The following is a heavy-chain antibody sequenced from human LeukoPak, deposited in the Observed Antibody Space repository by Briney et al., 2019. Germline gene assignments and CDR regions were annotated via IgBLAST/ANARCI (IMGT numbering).Heavy chain of an antibody. J-gene: IGHJ3*02. D-gene: IGHD5-18*01. CDR1: GFTFSSYA. CDR3: AKESTRGYSYGYQDAFDI. Sequence: PGGSLRLPCAASGFTFSSYAMSWVRQAPGKGLEWVSAISGSGGSTYYADSVKGRFTISRDNSKNTLYLQMNSLRAEDTAVYYCAKESTRGYSYGYQDAFDIWGQGTMVTVSS. CDR2: ISGSGGST. V-gene: IGHV3-23*01.